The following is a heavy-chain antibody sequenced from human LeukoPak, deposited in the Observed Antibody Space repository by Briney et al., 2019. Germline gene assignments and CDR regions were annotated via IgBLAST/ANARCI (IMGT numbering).Heavy chain of an antibody. CDR3: ARARTVYYFDY. CDR1: GCSISSYY. V-gene: IGHV4-59*01. J-gene: IGHJ4*02. Sequence: SETLSLTGTVSGCSISSYYWSWLRQPPGKGLEWIGYIYYSGSTNYNPSLKSRVTISVDTSKNEFSLKLSSVTAADTAVYYCARARTVYYFDYWGQGTVVPVPS. CDR2: IYYSGST.